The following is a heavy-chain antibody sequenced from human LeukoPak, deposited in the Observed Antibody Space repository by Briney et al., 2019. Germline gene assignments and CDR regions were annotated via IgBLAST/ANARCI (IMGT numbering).Heavy chain of an antibody. CDR2: ISASGGGT. Sequence: PGGSLRLSCAASGFTFSSYAMTWVRQAPGKGLEWVSVISASGGGTSYADSVEGRSTISRDNSKNMLYLQMNSLSVEDTAVYYCAKGRSTSWKASYYFDYWGQGTQLTASS. CDR1: GFTFSSYA. D-gene: IGHD2-2*01. V-gene: IGHV3-23*01. J-gene: IGHJ4*02. CDR3: AKGRSTSWKASYYFDY.